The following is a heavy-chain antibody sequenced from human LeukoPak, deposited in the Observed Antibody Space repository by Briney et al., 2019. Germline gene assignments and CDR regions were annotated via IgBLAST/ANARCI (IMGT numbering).Heavy chain of an antibody. D-gene: IGHD3-16*01. CDR1: GFTFSSYA. CDR2: ISGSGGST. CDR3: AKGYIMITFGGADY. Sequence: PGGSLRLSCAASGFTFSSYAMGWVRQAPGKGLEWVSAISGSGGSTYYADSVKGRFTISRDNSKNTLYLQMNSLRAEDTAVYYCAKGYIMITFGGADYWGQGTLVTVSS. J-gene: IGHJ4*02. V-gene: IGHV3-23*01.